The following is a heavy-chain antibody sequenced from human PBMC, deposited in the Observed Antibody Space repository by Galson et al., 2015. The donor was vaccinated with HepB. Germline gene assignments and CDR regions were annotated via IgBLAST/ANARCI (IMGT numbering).Heavy chain of an antibody. V-gene: IGHV1-69*13. Sequence: SVKVSCKASGGTFSSYAISWVRQAPGQGLEWMGGIIPIFGTANHAQRFQGRVTITADESTSTAYMELSSLRSEDTAVYYCASRGETITMVRREKRGLYGMDVWGQGTTVTVSS. CDR1: GGTFSSYA. CDR3: ASRGETITMVRREKRGLYGMDV. D-gene: IGHD3-10*01. J-gene: IGHJ6*02. CDR2: IIPIFGTA.